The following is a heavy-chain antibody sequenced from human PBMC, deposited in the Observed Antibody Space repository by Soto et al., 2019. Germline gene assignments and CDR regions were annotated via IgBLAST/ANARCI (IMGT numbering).Heavy chain of an antibody. D-gene: IGHD5-18*01. Sequence: QVQLVQSGAEVRKPGSSVQVSCKASGGTFYTYTFSWLRQAPGQGLEWMGSITPIYPTTNFAEKFQGRLTVTADGSTNTAYRELKSLTSEDTAVYYCARIPRYSFPTSDDLDSWGQGTLVTVSS. CDR1: GGTFYTYT. CDR3: ARIPRYSFPTSDDLDS. V-gene: IGHV1-69*15. J-gene: IGHJ4*02. CDR2: ITPIYPTT.